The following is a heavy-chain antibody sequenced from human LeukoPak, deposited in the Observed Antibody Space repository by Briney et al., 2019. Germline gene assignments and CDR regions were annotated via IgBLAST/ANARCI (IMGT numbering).Heavy chain of an antibody. CDR1: GGSFSGYY. CDR3: ARGLLIAVAGMRNDY. J-gene: IGHJ4*02. V-gene: IGHV4-34*01. D-gene: IGHD6-19*01. Sequence: SETLSLTCAVYGGSFSGYYWSWIRQPPGKGLEWIGEINHSGSTNYNPSLKSRVTISVATSKNQFTLKLSSVTAADTAVYYCARGLLIAVAGMRNDYWGQGTLVTVSS. CDR2: INHSGST.